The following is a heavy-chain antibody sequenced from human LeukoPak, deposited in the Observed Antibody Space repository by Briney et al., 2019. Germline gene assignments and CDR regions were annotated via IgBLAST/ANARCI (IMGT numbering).Heavy chain of an antibody. Sequence: ASVKVSCKASGYTFTSYAMHWVRQAPGQRLEWMGWINAGNGNTKYSQKLQGRVTMTTDTSTSTAYMELRSLRSDDTAVYYCARGRYCSSTSCSHFDYWGQGTLVTVSS. D-gene: IGHD2-2*01. CDR1: GYTFTSYA. CDR3: ARGRYCSSTSCSHFDY. J-gene: IGHJ4*02. V-gene: IGHV1-3*01. CDR2: INAGNGNT.